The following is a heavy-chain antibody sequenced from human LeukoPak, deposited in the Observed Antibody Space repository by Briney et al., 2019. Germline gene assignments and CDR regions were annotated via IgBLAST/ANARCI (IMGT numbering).Heavy chain of an antibody. CDR2: ISYDGSNK. J-gene: IGHJ4*02. CDR1: GFTFRSYT. CDR3: VRDNPTFGGGDY. Sequence: GRSLRLSCAASGFTFRSYTMHWVRQAPGKGLECVTIISYDGSNKYYTDSVKGRFTISRDNSKNTLYLQMNSLRTEDTAVYYCVRDNPTFGGGDYWGQGTVVTVSS. V-gene: IGHV3-30-3*01. D-gene: IGHD3-16*01.